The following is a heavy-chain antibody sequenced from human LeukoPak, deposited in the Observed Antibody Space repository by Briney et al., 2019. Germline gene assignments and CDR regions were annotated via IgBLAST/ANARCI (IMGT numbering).Heavy chain of an antibody. V-gene: IGHV3-30*18. J-gene: IGHJ4*02. Sequence: GGSLRLSCTASGFTFSTYVMHWVRQAPGKGLEWVAVLSYDGSNQYYADSVKGRFTISRDNSKNTLYLQMNSLRAEDTAVYYCAKSSGWYDYWGRGTLVIVSS. D-gene: IGHD6-19*01. CDR2: LSYDGSNQ. CDR3: AKSSGWYDY. CDR1: GFTFSTYV.